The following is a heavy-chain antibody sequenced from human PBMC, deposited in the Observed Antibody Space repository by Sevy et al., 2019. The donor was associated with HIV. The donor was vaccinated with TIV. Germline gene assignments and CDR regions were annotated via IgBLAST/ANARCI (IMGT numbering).Heavy chain of an antibody. D-gene: IGHD5-18*01. CDR1: GGSFSGYY. V-gene: IGHV4-34*01. CDR3: AREAGYSYGRRFDP. J-gene: IGHJ5*02. Sequence: SETLSLTCAGYGGSFSGYYWSWIRQPPGKGLEWIGEINHSGSTNYNPSLKSRVTISVDTSKNQFSLKLSSVTAADTAVYYCAREAGYSYGRRFDPWGQGTLVTVSS. CDR2: INHSGST.